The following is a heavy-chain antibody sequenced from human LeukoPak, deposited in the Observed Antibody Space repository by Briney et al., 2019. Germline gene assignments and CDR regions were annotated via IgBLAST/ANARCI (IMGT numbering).Heavy chain of an antibody. CDR3: TTEHTYYYDSSGDHYSY. CDR1: GFTFDDYG. J-gene: IGHJ4*02. V-gene: IGHV3-15*01. CDR2: IKSKTDGGTT. D-gene: IGHD3-22*01. Sequence: GGSLRLSCAASGFTFDDYGMSWVRQVPGKGLEWVGRIKSKTDGGTTDYAAPVKGRFTISRDDSKNTLYLQMNSLKTEDTAVYYCTTEHTYYYDSSGDHYSYWGQGTLVTVSS.